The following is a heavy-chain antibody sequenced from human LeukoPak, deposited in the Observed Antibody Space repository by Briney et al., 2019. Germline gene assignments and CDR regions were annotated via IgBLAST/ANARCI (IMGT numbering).Heavy chain of an antibody. CDR1: GFSFITYG. CDR2: ISYDGSNK. CDR3: TTVEYGAFYI. J-gene: IGHJ3*02. V-gene: IGHV3-30*03. D-gene: IGHD2/OR15-2a*01. Sequence: PGRSLRLSCAASGFSFITYGMHWVRQAPGKGLEWVAVISYDGSNKYYADSVKGRFTISRDNSKNTLYLQMNSLKTEDTAVYYCTTVEYGAFYIWGQGTMVTVSS.